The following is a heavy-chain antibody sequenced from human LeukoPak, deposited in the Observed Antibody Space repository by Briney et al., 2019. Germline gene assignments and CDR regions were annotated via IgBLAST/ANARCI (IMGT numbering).Heavy chain of an antibody. J-gene: IGHJ5*02. D-gene: IGHD3-10*01. Sequence: GESLKISCKASGYKFTKNWIGWVRQTPGKGLEWMGIIYPGDSDTRYSPSFQGQVTISADKSISTAYLQWSSLKASDTAMYYCARKRRAMVRGANYNWFDPWGQGTLVTVSS. CDR1: GYKFTKNW. V-gene: IGHV5-51*01. CDR2: IYPGDSDT. CDR3: ARKRRAMVRGANYNWFDP.